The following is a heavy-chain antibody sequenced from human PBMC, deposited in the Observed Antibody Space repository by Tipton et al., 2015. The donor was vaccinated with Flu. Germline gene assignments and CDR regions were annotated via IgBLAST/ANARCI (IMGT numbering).Heavy chain of an antibody. Sequence: SLRLSCAASGFIFDDFWMSWLRQAPGKGLEWVANIKQDGSETDYVDSVKGRFSISRDNAKSSVYLEMISLRAEDTAVYYCARGRDSGHFFDYWGQGALVTVSS. CDR1: GFIFDDFW. J-gene: IGHJ4*02. CDR2: IKQDGSET. CDR3: ARGRDSGHFFDY. D-gene: IGHD5-12*01. V-gene: IGHV3-7*01.